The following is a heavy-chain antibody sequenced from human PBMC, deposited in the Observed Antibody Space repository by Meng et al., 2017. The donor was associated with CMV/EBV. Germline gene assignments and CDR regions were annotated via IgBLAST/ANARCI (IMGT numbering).Heavy chain of an antibody. D-gene: IGHD2-2*01. CDR3: ARDEREYQLLSYYYGMDV. V-gene: IGHV3-30*02. CDR2: IRYDGSNK. CDR1: GFTFSDYY. Sequence: GESLKISCAASGFTFSDYYMSWIRQAPGKGLEWVAFIRYDGSNKYYADSVKGRFTISRDNAKNSLYLQMNSLRAEDTAVYYCARDEREYQLLSYYYGMDVWGQGTTVTVSS. J-gene: IGHJ6*02.